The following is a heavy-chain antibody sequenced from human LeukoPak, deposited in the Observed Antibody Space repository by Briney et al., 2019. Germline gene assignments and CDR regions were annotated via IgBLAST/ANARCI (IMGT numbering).Heavy chain of an antibody. CDR3: ARAPSEIGGYYPVYFRH. J-gene: IGHJ1*01. V-gene: IGHV3-74*01. CDR2: IKSDGRT. CDR1: GFTFSNFW. D-gene: IGHD3-22*01. Sequence: GGSLRLSCAAAGFTFSNFWMHWVGQAPGKGVVWVSRIKSDGRTNSADSVKGRFTISRDNAKNTVSLQMSSLRGEDPGVYYCARAPSEIGGYYPVYFRHWGQGTLVTVSS.